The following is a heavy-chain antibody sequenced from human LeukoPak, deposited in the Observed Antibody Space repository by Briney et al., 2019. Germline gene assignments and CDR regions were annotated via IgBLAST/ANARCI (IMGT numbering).Heavy chain of an antibody. CDR1: GYTFTSYG. Sequence: ASVKVSCKASGYTFTSYGINWVRQAPGQGLEGMGCISAYNGNTNYAQKIQGRVTMTTDTSTSTAYMELRSLRSEDMAVYYCARGATNSGYDKAFDYWGQGTLVTVSS. J-gene: IGHJ4*02. V-gene: IGHV1-18*03. D-gene: IGHD5-12*01. CDR3: ARGATNSGYDKAFDY. CDR2: ISAYNGNT.